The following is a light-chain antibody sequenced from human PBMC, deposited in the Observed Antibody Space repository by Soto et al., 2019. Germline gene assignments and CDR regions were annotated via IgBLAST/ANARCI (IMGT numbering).Light chain of an antibody. CDR1: SSDVGGYNY. Sequence: QSALTQPPCASGSPGQSVTISCTGTSSDVGGYNYVSWYQQHPGKAPKLMIYEVSERPSGVPDRCSGSKSSNTASLTVSGLQAEDEADYYCSSYAGSNNVVFGTGTKVTVL. V-gene: IGLV2-8*01. J-gene: IGLJ1*01. CDR3: SSYAGSNNVV. CDR2: EVS.